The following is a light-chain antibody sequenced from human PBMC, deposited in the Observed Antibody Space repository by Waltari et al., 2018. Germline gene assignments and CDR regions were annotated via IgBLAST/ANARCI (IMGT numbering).Light chain of an antibody. CDR3: CSYASSATWA. CDR2: DVS. V-gene: IGLV2-11*01. CDR1: SSDVGGYDY. J-gene: IGLJ3*02. Sequence: QSALTQPPSVSGSPGHSVTISCTGTSSDVGGYDYVSWYQQYPGKAPKLVIYDVSKRPSGVPDRFSGSKSGNTASLTISGLQAEDEADYNCCSYASSATWAFGGGTKLTVL.